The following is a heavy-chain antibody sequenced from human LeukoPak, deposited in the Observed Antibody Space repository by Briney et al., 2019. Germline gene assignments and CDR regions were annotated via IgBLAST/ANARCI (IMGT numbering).Heavy chain of an antibody. CDR3: ASSGYSYGPFDY. Sequence: GGSLRLSCAVSGFTVSSNYMSWVRQAPGKGLEWVSVIYSGGRTYYADSVKGRFTISRDNSKNTLYLQMNSLRAEDTAVYYCASSGYSYGPFDYWGQGTLVTVSS. CDR1: GFTVSSNY. V-gene: IGHV3-66*01. CDR2: IYSGGRT. J-gene: IGHJ4*02. D-gene: IGHD5-18*01.